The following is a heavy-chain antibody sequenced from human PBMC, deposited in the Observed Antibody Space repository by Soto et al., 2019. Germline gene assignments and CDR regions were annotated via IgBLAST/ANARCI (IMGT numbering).Heavy chain of an antibody. CDR2: ISRSSDYI. Sequence: GGSLRLSCAASGFTFSSYSMNWVRQAPGKGLEWVSSISRSSDYIYYADSVKGRFTISRDNAKNSLYLLMNSLRAEDTAVYYCATQMMISFGEVIATGGWGQGILVTGS. J-gene: IGHJ4*02. D-gene: IGHD3-16*02. CDR3: ATQMMISFGEVIATGG. V-gene: IGHV3-21*01. CDR1: GFTFSSYS.